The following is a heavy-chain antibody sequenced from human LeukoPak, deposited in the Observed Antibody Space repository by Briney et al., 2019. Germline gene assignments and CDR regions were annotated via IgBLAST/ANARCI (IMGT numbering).Heavy chain of an antibody. CDR2: INHSGST. CDR1: GGSISSYY. J-gene: IGHJ4*02. D-gene: IGHD3-10*01. V-gene: IGHV4-34*01. CDR3: ARTKDRGVIIIRREFDY. Sequence: NASETMSLTCTVSGGSISSYYWSWIRQPPGKGLEWIGEINHSGSTNYNPSLKSRVTISVDTSKNQFSLKLSSVTAADTAVYYCARTKDRGVIIIRREFDYWGQGTLVTVSS.